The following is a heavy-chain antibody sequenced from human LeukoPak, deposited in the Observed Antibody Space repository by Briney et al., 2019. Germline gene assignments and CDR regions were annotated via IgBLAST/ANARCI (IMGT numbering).Heavy chain of an antibody. CDR2: IYSDGDT. J-gene: IGHJ3*02. Sequence: GGSLRLSCAASGLTVIANCMSWVRQTPGQGLEWVSSIYSDGDTYYTNSVKGRFTISRDNSKNRVYLQMNTLTAEDTARYYCASGPSTRIVGSFDIWGPGTLVTVSS. D-gene: IGHD3-22*01. CDR3: ASGPSTRIVGSFDI. V-gene: IGHV3-53*01. CDR1: GLTVIANC.